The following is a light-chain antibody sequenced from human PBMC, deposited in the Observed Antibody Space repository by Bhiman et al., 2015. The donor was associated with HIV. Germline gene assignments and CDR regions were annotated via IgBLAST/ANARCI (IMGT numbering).Light chain of an antibody. CDR2: GST. CDR3: QSYDSSAWGNV. CDR1: SSNIGAGYD. V-gene: IGLV1-40*01. J-gene: IGLJ1*01. Sequence: QSVLTQPPSVSGAPGQRVTISCTGTSSNIGAGYDVHWYQQLPGTAPKLLIYGSTNRPSGVPDRFSGSKSGTSASLAISGLQAEDEADYYCQSYDSSAWGNVFGPGTKVTVL.